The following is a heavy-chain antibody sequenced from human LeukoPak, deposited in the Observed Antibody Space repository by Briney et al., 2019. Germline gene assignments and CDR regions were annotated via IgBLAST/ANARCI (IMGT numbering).Heavy chain of an antibody. CDR3: ARSSYSASGADIDY. D-gene: IGHD3-10*01. CDR2: IWYDGSKT. CDR1: GFTFSSYG. V-gene: IGHV3-33*01. Sequence: GGSLRLSCAASGFTFSSYGMHWVRQAPAKGREWVALIWYDGSKTYYADSVKGRFTISRANSQNTLYLQMNSLRAEDTALYYCARSSYSASGADIDYWGQGTLVTVSS. J-gene: IGHJ4*02.